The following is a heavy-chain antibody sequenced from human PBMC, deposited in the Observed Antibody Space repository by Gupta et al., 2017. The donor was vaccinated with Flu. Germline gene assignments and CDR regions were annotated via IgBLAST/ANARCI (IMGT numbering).Heavy chain of an antibody. Sequence: QVQLVESGGGVVQPGRSLRLSCAASGFTFSSYGMHWVRQAPGKGLEWVAVRWYDGSNKDYADSVKGRFTISRDNSKNTLYLQMNSLRAEDTAVYYCASAYCGGDCYSGLDYYYYGMDVWGQGTTVTVSS. D-gene: IGHD2-21*02. J-gene: IGHJ6*02. CDR3: ASAYCGGDCYSGLDYYYYGMDV. CDR2: RWYDGSNK. V-gene: IGHV3-33*01. CDR1: GFTFSSYG.